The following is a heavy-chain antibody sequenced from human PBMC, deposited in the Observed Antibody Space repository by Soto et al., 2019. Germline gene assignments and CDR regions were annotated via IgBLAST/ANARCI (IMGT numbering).Heavy chain of an antibody. CDR3: SSLPNGYTTGLDY. Sequence: QVQLQESGPGLVKPSQTLSLSCTVSGASISSGDYYWSWIRQPPGKGLEWIGYIYYTGNTIFNPSLRSRVSISVATSKNQFSLTLNPVTAADTAVYSCSSLPNGYTTGLDYWGKVTLVTVSS. D-gene: IGHD5-12*01. J-gene: IGHJ4*02. V-gene: IGHV4-30-4*01. CDR2: IYYTGNT. CDR1: GASISSGDYY.